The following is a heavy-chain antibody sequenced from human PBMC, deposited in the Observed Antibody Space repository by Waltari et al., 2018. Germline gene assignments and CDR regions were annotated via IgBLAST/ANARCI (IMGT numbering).Heavy chain of an antibody. CDR2: ISTSGSSI. Sequence: DVQLVESGGGLVQPGGSLRLPCEAPGFTLSSYEMNWFRQAPGKGLEWVSYISTSGSSIDYADSVKGRFTISRDNAKNSLYLQMNSLRAEDTAVYYCARFLEWVWGQGTLVTVSS. J-gene: IGHJ4*02. D-gene: IGHD3-3*01. CDR1: GFTLSSYE. CDR3: ARFLEWV. V-gene: IGHV3-48*03.